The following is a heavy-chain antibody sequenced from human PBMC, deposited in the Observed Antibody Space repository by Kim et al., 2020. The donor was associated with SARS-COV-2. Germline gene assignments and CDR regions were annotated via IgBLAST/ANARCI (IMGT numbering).Heavy chain of an antibody. D-gene: IGHD3-10*01. CDR2: ISSSSSYI. Sequence: GGSLRLSCAASGFTFSSYSMNWVRQAPGKGLEWVSSISSSSSYIYYADSVKGRFTISRDNAKNSLYLQMNSLRAEDTAVYYCARGPVRFTMVRGVYFDYWGQGTLVTVSS. CDR3: ARGPVRFTMVRGVYFDY. CDR1: GFTFSSYS. J-gene: IGHJ4*02. V-gene: IGHV3-21*01.